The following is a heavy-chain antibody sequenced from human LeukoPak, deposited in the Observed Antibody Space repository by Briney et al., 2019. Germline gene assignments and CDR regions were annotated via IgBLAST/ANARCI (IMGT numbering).Heavy chain of an antibody. CDR1: GFTFSSYG. CDR3: AKVRGPHSSGYYAFDY. D-gene: IGHD3-22*01. Sequence: PGGSLRLSYAASGFTFSSYGMHWVRQAPGKGLEWVAVISYDGSNKYYADSVKGRFTISRDNSKNTLYLQMNSLRAEDTAVYYCAKVRGPHSSGYYAFDYWGQGTLVTVSS. J-gene: IGHJ4*02. V-gene: IGHV3-30*18. CDR2: ISYDGSNK.